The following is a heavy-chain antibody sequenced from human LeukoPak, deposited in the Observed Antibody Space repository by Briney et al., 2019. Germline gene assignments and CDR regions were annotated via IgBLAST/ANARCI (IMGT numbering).Heavy chain of an antibody. Sequence: GGSLRLSCAASGFTFSSYAMSWVRQAPGKGLEWVSAISGSGGSTYYADSVKGRFTISRDNAKNSLYLQMNSLRAEDTAVYYCARDKVSIAAAGTGAFDIWGQGTMVTVSS. CDR1: GFTFSSYA. CDR2: ISGSGGST. D-gene: IGHD6-13*01. V-gene: IGHV3-23*01. J-gene: IGHJ3*02. CDR3: ARDKVSIAAAGTGAFDI.